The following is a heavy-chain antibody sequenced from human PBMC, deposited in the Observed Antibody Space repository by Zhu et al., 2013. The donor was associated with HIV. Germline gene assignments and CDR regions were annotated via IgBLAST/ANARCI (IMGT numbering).Heavy chain of an antibody. D-gene: IGHD3-16*01. CDR3: AREVDDHIWGSLSSFDI. CDR1: GYTFTSYG. CDR2: ISAYNGNS. V-gene: IGHV1-18*01. J-gene: IGHJ3*02. Sequence: QVQLVQSGAEVKKPGASVKVSCKASGYTFTSYGISWVRQAPGQGLEWMGWISAYNGNSNYTQKLQGRVTMTTDTSTSTAYMELRSLRSDDTAVYYCAREVDDHIWGSLSSFDIWGQGTMVTVSS.